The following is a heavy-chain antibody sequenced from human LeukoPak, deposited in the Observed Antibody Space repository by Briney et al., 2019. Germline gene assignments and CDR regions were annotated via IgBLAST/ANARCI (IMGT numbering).Heavy chain of an antibody. D-gene: IGHD6-19*01. J-gene: IGHJ6*03. Sequence: GGSLRLSCAASGFTFSSYSMNWVRQAPGKGLEWVSFISSSRSYIYYADSVKGRFTISRDNAKNSLYLQMNSLRAEDTAVYYCAKIAVAGRGYYYYMDVWGKGTTVTISS. V-gene: IGHV3-21*01. CDR3: AKIAVAGRGYYYYMDV. CDR2: ISSSRSYI. CDR1: GFTFSSYS.